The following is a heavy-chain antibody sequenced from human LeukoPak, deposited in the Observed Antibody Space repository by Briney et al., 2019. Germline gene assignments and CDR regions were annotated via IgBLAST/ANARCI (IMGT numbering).Heavy chain of an antibody. CDR3: ARHRSPSSLSYFDI. Sequence: SETLSLTCTVSGASISSYYWSWIRQPPGKGLVWIGYIYTSETTNYNPSLRSRVTISIDTSKNQFSLRLSSVTAADTAVYYCARHRSPSSLSYFDIWGQGTLVIVSS. CDR2: IYTSETT. CDR1: GASISSYY. J-gene: IGHJ4*02. D-gene: IGHD6-19*01. V-gene: IGHV4-4*09.